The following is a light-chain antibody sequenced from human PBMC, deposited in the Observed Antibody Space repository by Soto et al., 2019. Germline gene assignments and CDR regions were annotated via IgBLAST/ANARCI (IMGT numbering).Light chain of an antibody. Sequence: DIQMTQSPSTLSASVGDRVIITGRASQSISSWLAWYQQKPGKVPNIRIYDASNLESGVPSRFSGSGSGTEFTLTISSLQPDDFATYYCQQYQSYWTFGQGTKVDIK. CDR2: DAS. J-gene: IGKJ1*01. V-gene: IGKV1-5*01. CDR1: QSISSW. CDR3: QQYQSYWT.